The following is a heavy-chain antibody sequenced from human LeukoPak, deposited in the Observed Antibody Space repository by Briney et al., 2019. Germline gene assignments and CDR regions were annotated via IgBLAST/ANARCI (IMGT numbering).Heavy chain of an antibody. CDR2: ISYDGSNK. J-gene: IGHJ5*02. D-gene: IGHD1-1*01. CDR1: GFTFSSYG. V-gene: IGHV3-30*18. CDR3: AKARTGYVSPWFDP. Sequence: GGSLRLSCAASGFTFSSYGMHWVRQAPGKGLEWVAVISYDGSNKYYADSVKGRFTISRDNSKNTLYLQMNSLRAEDTAVYYCAKARTGYVSPWFDPWGQGTLVTVSS.